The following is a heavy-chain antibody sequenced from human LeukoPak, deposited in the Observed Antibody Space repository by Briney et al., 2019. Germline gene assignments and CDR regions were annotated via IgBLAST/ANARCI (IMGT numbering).Heavy chain of an antibody. CDR2: IKSKTDGGTT. CDR3: TTLRSSSWSDY. D-gene: IGHD6-13*01. J-gene: IGHJ4*02. V-gene: IGHV3-15*01. Sequence: KAGGSLRLSCAASGFTFSNAWMSWVRQAPGKGLEWVGRIKSKTDGGTTDYAAPVKGRSTISRDDSKNTLYLQMNSLKTEDTAVYYCTTLRSSSWSDYWGQGTLVTVSS. CDR1: GFTFSNAW.